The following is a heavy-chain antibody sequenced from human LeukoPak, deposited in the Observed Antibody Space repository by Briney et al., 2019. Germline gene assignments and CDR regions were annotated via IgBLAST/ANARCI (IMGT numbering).Heavy chain of an antibody. V-gene: IGHV4-4*07. J-gene: IGHJ4*02. CDR2: IYTSGNT. Sequence: SEALSLTCTVSGGSMRSYYWSWIRQPAGKGLEWIGRIYTSGNTNYNPSLKSRVTISIDTSKNQFSLRLTSVTAADTAVYYCASRDGYNSFGYWGQGTLVTVSS. D-gene: IGHD5-24*01. CDR3: ASRDGYNSFGY. CDR1: GGSMRSYY.